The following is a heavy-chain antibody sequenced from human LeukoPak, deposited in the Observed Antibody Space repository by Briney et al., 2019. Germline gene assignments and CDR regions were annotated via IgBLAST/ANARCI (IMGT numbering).Heavy chain of an antibody. CDR2: IIPIFGTA. Sequence: GASVKVSCKASGDTFSNYAFSWVRQAPGQGLEWMGGIIPIFGTANYAQIFQGRVTITADESTSTAYMELSSLTSEDTAVYYCAREAVVAPATVSYYGTDVWGKGTTVTVSS. CDR3: AREAVVAPATVSYYGTDV. V-gene: IGHV1-69*13. J-gene: IGHJ6*04. D-gene: IGHD2-15*01. CDR1: GDTFSNYA.